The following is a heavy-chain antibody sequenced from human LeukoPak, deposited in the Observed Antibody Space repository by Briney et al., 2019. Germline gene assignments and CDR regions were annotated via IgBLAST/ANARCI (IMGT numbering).Heavy chain of an antibody. CDR2: IYYSGST. D-gene: IGHD3-22*01. V-gene: IGHV4-39*07. CDR3: ASGYDSSGYYYGIDY. J-gene: IGHJ4*02. CDR1: GGSISSSSYY. Sequence: SETLSLTCTVSGGSISSSSYYWGLIRQPPGKALEWTGSIYYSGSTYYNPSLKSRVTISVDTSKNQFSLKLSSVTAADTAVYYCASGYDSSGYYYGIDYWGQGTLVTVSS.